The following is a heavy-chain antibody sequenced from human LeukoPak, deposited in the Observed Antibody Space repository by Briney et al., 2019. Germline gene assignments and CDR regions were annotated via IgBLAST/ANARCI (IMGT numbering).Heavy chain of an antibody. CDR2: INPNSGGA. V-gene: IGHV1-2*02. D-gene: IGHD2-21*02. CDR3: ARDRARVTGLYYFDY. J-gene: IGHJ4*02. Sequence: ASVKVSCKASGYAFTDYYMHWVRQAPGQGLKGMGWINPNSGGANYAQKFQGRVTMTWDTSITTVYMELTRLRSDHAAEYYCARDRARVTGLYYFDYWGQGALVTVSS. CDR1: GYAFTDYY.